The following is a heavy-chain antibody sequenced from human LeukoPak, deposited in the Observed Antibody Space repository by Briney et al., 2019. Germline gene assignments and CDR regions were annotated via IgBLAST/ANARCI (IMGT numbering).Heavy chain of an antibody. V-gene: IGHV4-4*07. CDR2: ISTSGST. Sequence: SETLSLTCAVYGGSFSGYYWSWIRQPAGKGLEWIGHISTSGSTNYNPSLKSRVTMSVDASKNQLSLKVSSVTAADTAVYYCARDYYDLLTGYYRFDYWGQGTLVTVSS. CDR1: GGSFSGYY. J-gene: IGHJ4*02. D-gene: IGHD3-9*01. CDR3: ARDYYDLLTGYYRFDY.